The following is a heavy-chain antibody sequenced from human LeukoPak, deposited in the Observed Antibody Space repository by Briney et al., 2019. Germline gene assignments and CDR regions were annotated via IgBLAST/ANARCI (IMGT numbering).Heavy chain of an antibody. CDR3: AREGLYGDYVWSLDY. CDR2: IYYSGIT. Sequence: PSETLSLTCTVSGGSVSSGSYYWSWIRQPPGKGLEWIGYIYYSGITNYNPSLKSRVTISVDTSKNQFPLKLSSVTAADTAVYYCAREGLYGDYVWSLDYWGQGTLVTVSS. V-gene: IGHV4-61*01. CDR1: GGSVSSGSYY. D-gene: IGHD4-17*01. J-gene: IGHJ4*02.